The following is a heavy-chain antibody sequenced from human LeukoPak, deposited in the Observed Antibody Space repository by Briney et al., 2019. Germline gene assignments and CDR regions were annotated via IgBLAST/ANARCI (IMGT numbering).Heavy chain of an antibody. V-gene: IGHV3-23*01. CDR3: ASSFSADYGDYVAFDI. CDR2: ISGSGGST. Sequence: GGSLRLSCAASGFTFSSYAMSWVRQAPGKGLEWVSAISGSGGSTYYADSVKGRFTISRDNAKNSLYLQMNSLRAEDTAVYYCASSFSADYGDYVAFDIWGQGTMVTVSS. D-gene: IGHD4-17*01. J-gene: IGHJ3*02. CDR1: GFTFSSYA.